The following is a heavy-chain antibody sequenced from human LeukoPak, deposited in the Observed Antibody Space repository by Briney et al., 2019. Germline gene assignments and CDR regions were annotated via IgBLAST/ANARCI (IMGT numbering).Heavy chain of an antibody. CDR3: AAPTDKYSSSSGGGY. D-gene: IGHD6-6*01. Sequence: GASVKVSCKASGYTFTGYYMHWVRQAPGQGLEWMGWINPNSGGTNYAQKFQGRVTMTRDTSISTAYMELSRLRSDDTAVYYCAAPTDKYSSSSGGGYWGQGTPVTVSS. J-gene: IGHJ4*02. CDR1: GYTFTGYY. CDR2: INPNSGGT. V-gene: IGHV1-2*02.